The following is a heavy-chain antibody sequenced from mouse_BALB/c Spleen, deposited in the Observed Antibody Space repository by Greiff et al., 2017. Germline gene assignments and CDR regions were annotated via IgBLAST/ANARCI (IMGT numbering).Heavy chain of an antibody. Sequence: VQLKESGGGLVQPGGSRKLSCAASGFTFSDYGMSWVRQAPGKGPEWVAFLSNLAYSIYYADTVTGRFTISRENAKNTLYLEMSSLRSEDTAMYYCARETTVGAMDYWGQGTSVTVSS. CDR3: ARETTVGAMDY. V-gene: IGHV5-15*02. J-gene: IGHJ4*01. CDR1: GFTFSDYG. D-gene: IGHD1-1*01. CDR2: LSNLAYSI.